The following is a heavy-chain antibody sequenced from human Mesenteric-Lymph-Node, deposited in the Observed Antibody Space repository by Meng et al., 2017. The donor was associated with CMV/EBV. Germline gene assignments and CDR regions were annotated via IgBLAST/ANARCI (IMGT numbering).Heavy chain of an antibody. D-gene: IGHD4-23*01. V-gene: IGHV3-48*03. CDR2: ISSSGSTI. CDR3: ARTGTVVRPGGYYFDY. Sequence: GGSLRLSCAASGSTFSSYEMNWVRQAPGKGLEWVSYISSSGSTIYYADSVKGRFTISRDNAKNSLYLQMNSLRAEDTAVYYCARTGTVVRPGGYYFDYWGQGTLVTVSS. J-gene: IGHJ4*02. CDR1: GSTFSSYE.